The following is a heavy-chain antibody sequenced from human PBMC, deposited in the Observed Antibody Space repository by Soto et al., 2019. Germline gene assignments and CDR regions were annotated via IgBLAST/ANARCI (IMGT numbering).Heavy chain of an antibody. J-gene: IGHJ5*02. V-gene: IGHV1-18*04. D-gene: IGHD3-22*01. CDR2: ISAYNGNT. CDR1: GYTFTSYG. Sequence: QVQLVQSGAEVKKPGASVKVSCQASGYTFTSYGISWVRQAPGQGLEWMGWISAYNGNTNYAQKIQGRVTMTTDTTTSIAYMELRSLTSDDTAVYFCARDHPYYDSSNGVNWFDPWCQGTLVTVSS. CDR3: ARDHPYYDSSNGVNWFDP.